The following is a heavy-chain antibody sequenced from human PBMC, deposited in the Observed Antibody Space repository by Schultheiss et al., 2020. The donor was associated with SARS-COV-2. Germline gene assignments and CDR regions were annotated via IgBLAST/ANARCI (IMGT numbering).Heavy chain of an antibody. J-gene: IGHJ4*02. CDR1: GGSISSYY. Sequence: SQTLSLTCTVSGGSISSYYWSWIRQPPGKGLEWIGYIYYSGSTNYNPSLKSRVTISVDTSKNQFSLKLSSVTAADTAVYYRASGDTAMVYDYWGQGTLVTVSS. CDR3: ASGDTAMVYDY. V-gene: IGHV4-59*01. CDR2: IYYSGST. D-gene: IGHD5-18*01.